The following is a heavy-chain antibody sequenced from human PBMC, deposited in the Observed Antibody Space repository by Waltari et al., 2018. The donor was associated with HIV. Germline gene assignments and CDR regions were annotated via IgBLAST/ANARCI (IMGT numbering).Heavy chain of an antibody. CDR2: ISSSGSTI. J-gene: IGHJ3*02. Sequence: VQVVESGGGLVQPGGSLRLSCAAPGFLFIIFEMNWVRQAPGKGLEWVSYISSSGSTIYFADSVKGRFTMSRDNAKNSLYLRMNSLRAEDTAVYYCARAFMIRGTGAFDIWGQGTMVTVSS. D-gene: IGHD3-10*01. CDR3: ARAFMIRGTGAFDI. CDR1: GFLFIIFE. V-gene: IGHV3-48*03.